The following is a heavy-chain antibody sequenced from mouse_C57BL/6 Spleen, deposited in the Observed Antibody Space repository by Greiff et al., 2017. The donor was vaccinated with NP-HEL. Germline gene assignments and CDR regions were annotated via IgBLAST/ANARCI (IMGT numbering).Heavy chain of an antibody. D-gene: IGHD2-2*01. J-gene: IGHJ2*01. V-gene: IGHV1-80*01. CDR3: ARGGGYDADFDY. Sequence: VQLQQSGAELVKPGASVKISCKASGYAFSSYWMNWVKQRPGKGLEWIGQIYPGDGDTNYNGKFKGKATLTADKSSSTAYMQLSSLTSEDSAVYFCARGGGYDADFDYWGQGTTLTVSS. CDR1: GYAFSSYW. CDR2: IYPGDGDT.